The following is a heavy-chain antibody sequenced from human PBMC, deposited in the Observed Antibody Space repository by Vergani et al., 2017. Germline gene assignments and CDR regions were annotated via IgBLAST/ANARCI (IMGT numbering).Heavy chain of an antibody. J-gene: IGHJ4*02. Sequence: QVQLVESGGGVVQPGRSLRLSCAASGFTFSSYGMHWVRQAPGKGLEWVAVISYDGSNKYYADSVKGRFTISRDNSKNTLYLQMNSLRAEDTAVYYCATVKEIVVVPAAPTDYWGQGTLVTVSS. CDR1: GFTFSSYG. CDR2: ISYDGSNK. V-gene: IGHV3-30*03. D-gene: IGHD2-2*01. CDR3: ATVKEIVVVPAAPTDY.